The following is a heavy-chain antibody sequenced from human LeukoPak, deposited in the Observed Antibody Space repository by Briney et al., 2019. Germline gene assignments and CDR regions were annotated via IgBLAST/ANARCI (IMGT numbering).Heavy chain of an antibody. CDR3: AKDWSCAY. V-gene: IGHV3-23*01. J-gene: IGHJ4*02. CDR1: GFTFSNSA. CDR2: ISGSGDKI. D-gene: IGHD1-26*01. Sequence: PGGSLRLSCATSGFTFSNSATTWVRHAPGEGLMWVSAISGSGDKIHYADSVKGRFTISRDNSKNTLYLQMNSLTVEDTAIYYCAKDWSCAYWGQGTLITVSS.